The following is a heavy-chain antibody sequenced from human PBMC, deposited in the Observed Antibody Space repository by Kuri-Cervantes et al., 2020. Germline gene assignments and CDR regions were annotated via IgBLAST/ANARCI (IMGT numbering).Heavy chain of an antibody. CDR1: GFTFDDYA. J-gene: IGHJ3*02. CDR3: AKTLPRRVIKGCAFDI. CDR2: ISWNSGSI. Sequence: SLKISCAASGFTFDDYAMHWVRQAPGKGLEWVSGISWNSGSIGYADSVKGRFTISRDNSKNTLYLQMNSLRAEDTAVYYCAKTLPRRVIKGCAFDIWGQGTMVTVSS. D-gene: IGHD3-22*01. V-gene: IGHV3-9*01.